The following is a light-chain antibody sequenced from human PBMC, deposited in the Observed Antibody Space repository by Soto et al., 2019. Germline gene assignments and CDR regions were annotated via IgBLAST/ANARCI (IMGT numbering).Light chain of an antibody. CDR2: GVN. J-gene: IGLJ2*01. V-gene: IGLV2-14*01. CDR1: MRDVGAYNL. CDR3: ASYTSTTTLVV. Sequence: QSALTQPASVSGSAGQSITISCSGTMRDVGAYNLVSWYQQHPGTAPRLVISGVNKRPSGISNRFSGSKSGNTASLTISGLQADDEAIYYCASYTSTTTLVVFGGGTQLTVL.